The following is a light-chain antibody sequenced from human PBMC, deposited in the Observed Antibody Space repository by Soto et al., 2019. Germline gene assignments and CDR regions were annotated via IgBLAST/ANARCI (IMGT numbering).Light chain of an antibody. CDR2: GAS. CDR3: QQYGSSPPRT. J-gene: IGKJ1*01. Sequence: EIVMTQSPATLSVSPGDRVTLSCRASESVSSNLAWYQQKPGQPPRLFIYGASSRATGIPDRFSGSGSGTDFTLTISGLEPEDFAVYYCQQYGSSPPRTFGQGTKWIS. CDR1: ESVSSN. V-gene: IGKV3-20*01.